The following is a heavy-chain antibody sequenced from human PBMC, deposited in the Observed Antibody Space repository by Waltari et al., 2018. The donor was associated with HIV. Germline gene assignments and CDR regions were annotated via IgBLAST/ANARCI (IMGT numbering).Heavy chain of an antibody. J-gene: IGHJ5*02. CDR3: ARGPISIVGADNWFDP. Sequence: QVQLVQSGAEVKKPGASVKVSCKASGYTFTSYDINWVRQATGQGLEWMGWMNPNSGNTGYAQKFQGRVTMTRNTSISTAYMELSSLRSEDTAVYYCARGPISIVGADNWFDPWGQGTLVTVSS. V-gene: IGHV1-8*01. CDR1: GYTFTSYD. CDR2: MNPNSGNT. D-gene: IGHD1-26*01.